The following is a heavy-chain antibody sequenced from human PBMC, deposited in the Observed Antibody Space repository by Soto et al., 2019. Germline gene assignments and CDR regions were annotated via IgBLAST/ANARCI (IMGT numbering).Heavy chain of an antibody. CDR2: ISGSAGSA. CDR1: GFTFSSYA. CDR3: AKSMRGSYSPFDY. D-gene: IGHD1-26*01. V-gene: IGHV3-23*01. Sequence: EVQLLESGGGLVQPGGSLRLSCTASGFTFSSYAMSWVRQAPGEGLEWVSIISGSAGSADYADSVKGRFTISRDNSKNTLYVQMNSLRDEDTAVYYCAKSMRGSYSPFDYWGHGTLVTVSS. J-gene: IGHJ4*01.